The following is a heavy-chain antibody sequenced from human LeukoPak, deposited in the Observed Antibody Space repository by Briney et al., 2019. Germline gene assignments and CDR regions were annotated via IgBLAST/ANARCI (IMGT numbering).Heavy chain of an antibody. CDR3: TRPHTYYYDSSGYYYVDY. J-gene: IGHJ4*02. V-gene: IGHV3-73*01. CDR2: IRSKANSYAT. CDR1: GFTFSGSA. Sequence: GGSLTLSCAASGFTFSGSAMDWVRQASGKGLEWVGRIRSKANSYATAYAASVTGKFTISRDDSKNTAYLQMNSLKTEDTAVHYCTRPHTYYYDSSGYYYVDYWGQGTLVTVSS. D-gene: IGHD3-22*01.